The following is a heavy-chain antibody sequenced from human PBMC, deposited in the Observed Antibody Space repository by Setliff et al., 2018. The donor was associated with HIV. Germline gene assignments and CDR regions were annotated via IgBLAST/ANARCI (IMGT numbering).Heavy chain of an antibody. CDR3: ARGGSYSHGAFDI. CDR2: INGDGSST. Sequence: PGGSLRLSCAASGFTFSSYWMHWVRQAPGKGLVWVSRINGDGSSTTYADSAKGRFTISRDNAKNTLYLQMNSLRAEDTAVYYCARGGSYSHGAFDIWGQGTMVTVSS. J-gene: IGHJ3*02. CDR1: GFTFSSYW. V-gene: IGHV3-74*01. D-gene: IGHD1-26*01.